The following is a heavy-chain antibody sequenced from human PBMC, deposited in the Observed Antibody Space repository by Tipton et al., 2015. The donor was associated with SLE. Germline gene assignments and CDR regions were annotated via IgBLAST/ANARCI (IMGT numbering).Heavy chain of an antibody. J-gene: IGHJ4*02. D-gene: IGHD6-19*01. CDR1: GGSISGSY. Sequence: TLSLTCSVSGGSISGSYWSWIRQPPRKGLEWIGHIYYSGSTNYNPSLKSRVTISVDTSKNQFSLKLSSVTAADTAVYYCARQGAVAGFDYWGQGTLVTVSS. V-gene: IGHV4-59*08. CDR2: IYYSGST. CDR3: ARQGAVAGFDY.